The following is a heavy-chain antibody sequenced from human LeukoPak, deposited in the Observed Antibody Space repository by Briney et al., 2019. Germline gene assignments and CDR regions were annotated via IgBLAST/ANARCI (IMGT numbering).Heavy chain of an antibody. J-gene: IGHJ6*02. CDR2: ISSSGSTI. Sequence: GGSLRLSCAASGFTFSSYEMNWVRQAPGKGLEWVSYISSSGSTIYYADSVKGRFTISRDNAKNSLYLQMNSLRAEDTAVYYCARETAAAPYYYGMDVWGQGTTVTVSS. D-gene: IGHD6-13*01. CDR1: GFTFSSYE. V-gene: IGHV3-48*03. CDR3: ARETAAAPYYYGMDV.